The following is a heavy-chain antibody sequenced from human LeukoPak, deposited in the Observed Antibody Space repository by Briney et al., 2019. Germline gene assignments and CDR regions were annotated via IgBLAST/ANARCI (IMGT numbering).Heavy chain of an antibody. J-gene: IGHJ4*02. D-gene: IGHD2-2*01. Sequence: SETLSLTCAVYGGSFSGYYWSWIRQPPGKGLEWIGEINHSGSTNYNPSLKGRVTISVDTSKNQFSLKLSSVTAADTAVYYCASHLYCSSTSCYAGGSEYWGQGTLVTVSS. CDR2: INHSGST. CDR3: ASHLYCSSTSCYAGGSEY. V-gene: IGHV4-34*01. CDR1: GGSFSGYY.